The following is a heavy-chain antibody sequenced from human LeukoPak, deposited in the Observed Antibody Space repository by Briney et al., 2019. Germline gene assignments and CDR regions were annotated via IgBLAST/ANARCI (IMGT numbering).Heavy chain of an antibody. CDR3: ARQQSCSGGTCYFYFDS. CDR1: GGSLSSSGFY. Sequence: KPSETPSPTLPVPGGSLSSSGFYWGWIPPPPGKGLGGVGSNYYSGSTYYNPSLKSRVTISLDTSQNQFSLKLSSVTAADTAVYYCARQQSCSGGTCYFYFDSWGQGTLVTVSS. V-gene: IGHV4-39*01. J-gene: IGHJ4*02. CDR2: NYYSGST. D-gene: IGHD2-15*01.